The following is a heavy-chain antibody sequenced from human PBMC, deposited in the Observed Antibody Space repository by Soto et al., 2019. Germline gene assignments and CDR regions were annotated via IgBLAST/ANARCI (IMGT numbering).Heavy chain of an antibody. V-gene: IGHV3-30*18. CDR3: ANAPAIVLVPAALGGDY. Sequence: QVQLVESGGGVVQPGRSLRLSCEASGFTFSSYGMHWVRQAPGKGLEWVAVISYDGSNKYYADSVKGRFTISRDNSKNTLYLQMNSRRAEDTAVYYCANAPAIVLVPAALGGDYWGQGTLVTVSS. J-gene: IGHJ4*02. CDR2: ISYDGSNK. CDR1: GFTFSSYG. D-gene: IGHD2-2*01.